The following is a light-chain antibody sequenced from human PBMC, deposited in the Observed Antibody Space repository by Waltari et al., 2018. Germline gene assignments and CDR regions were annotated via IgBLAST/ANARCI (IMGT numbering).Light chain of an antibody. V-gene: IGKV3-20*01. Sequence: PGERATLSCRASQSVSSSYLAWYQQKPGQAPRLLIYGASSRATGIPDRFSGSGSGTDFTLTISRLEPEDFAVYYCQQYGSSPPWTFGQGPKVEIK. CDR1: QSVSSSY. J-gene: IGKJ1*01. CDR3: QQYGSSPPWT. CDR2: GAS.